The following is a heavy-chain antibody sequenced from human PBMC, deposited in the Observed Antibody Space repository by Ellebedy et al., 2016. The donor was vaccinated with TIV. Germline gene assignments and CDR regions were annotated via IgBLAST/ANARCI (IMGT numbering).Heavy chain of an antibody. J-gene: IGHJ4*02. Sequence: MPSETLSLTCAVYGGSFSGYYWSWIRQTPGKGLEWIGEITHSGSTNYNTSLKSRVTISVDPSKNQFSLKLTSVTAADTAVYYCARGELNSMTSFDYWGQGTLVTVSS. D-gene: IGHD1-7*01. CDR1: GGSFSGYY. CDR3: ARGELNSMTSFDY. V-gene: IGHV4-34*01. CDR2: ITHSGST.